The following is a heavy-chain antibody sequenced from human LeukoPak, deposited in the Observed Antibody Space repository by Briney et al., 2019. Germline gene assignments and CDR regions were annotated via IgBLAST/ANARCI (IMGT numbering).Heavy chain of an antibody. CDR1: GGSISSDSYY. CDR2: IYTSGST. D-gene: IGHD3-3*01. Sequence: PSQTLSLTCTVSGGSISSDSYYWSWIRQPAGKGLEWIGRIYTSGSTNYNPSLKSRVTISVDTSKNQFSLKLSSVTAVDTAVYYCARVSYFWSGKVDYWGQGTLVTVSS. CDR3: ARVSYFWSGKVDY. V-gene: IGHV4-61*02. J-gene: IGHJ4*02.